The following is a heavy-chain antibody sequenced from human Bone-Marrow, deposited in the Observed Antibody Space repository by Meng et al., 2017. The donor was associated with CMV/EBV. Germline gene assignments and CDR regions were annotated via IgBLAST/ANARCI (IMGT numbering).Heavy chain of an antibody. CDR2: INHRGSS. J-gene: IGHJ4*02. V-gene: IGHV4-34*01. Sequence: GGSFTGSGWRWIRHPPGKGLEWIGDINHRGSSNYHPSLKSRVSISLDTSKNQFSLELRSVTAADTAVYYCARYLNSRSRTGRGNFDSWGQGTLVTVSS. CDR3: ARYLNSRSRTGRGNFDS. D-gene: IGHD1-1*01. CDR1: GGSFTGSG.